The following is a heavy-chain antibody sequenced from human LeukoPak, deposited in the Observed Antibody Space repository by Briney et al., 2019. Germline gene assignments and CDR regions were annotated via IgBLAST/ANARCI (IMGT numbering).Heavy chain of an antibody. CDR2: IWYDGSNK. J-gene: IGHJ3*01. D-gene: IGHD2-21*02. CDR1: GFTLRCYS. CDR3: ASCNYDCPAYVGAYDY. V-gene: IGHV3-33*08. Sequence: GGSLRLSCAASGFTLRCYSMHWVRQAPGKGLEWVAAIWYDGSNKYYVGSVKGRFTISRDNSKNTLSLQMNSLRAEDTAVYYFASCNYDCPAYVGAYDYWGQGTMVTVSS.